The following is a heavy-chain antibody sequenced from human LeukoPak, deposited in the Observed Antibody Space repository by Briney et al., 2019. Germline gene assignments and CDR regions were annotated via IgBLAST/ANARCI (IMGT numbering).Heavy chain of an antibody. Sequence: PSETLSLTCTVSGGSISSYYWSWIRQPPGKGLEWIGYIYYSGSTNYNPSLKSRVTISVDTSKNQFSLKLSSVTAADTAVYYCARDRVDYYDSSGYYYGRFDPWGQGTLVTVSS. J-gene: IGHJ5*02. V-gene: IGHV4-59*01. D-gene: IGHD3-22*01. CDR2: IYYSGST. CDR3: ARDRVDYYDSSGYYYGRFDP. CDR1: GGSISSYY.